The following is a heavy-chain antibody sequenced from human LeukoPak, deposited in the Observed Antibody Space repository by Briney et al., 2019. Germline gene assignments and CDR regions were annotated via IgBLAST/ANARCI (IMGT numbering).Heavy chain of an antibody. V-gene: IGHV4-59*01. CDR1: GGSINSNY. Sequence: SETLSLTCTVSGGSINSNYRSWIRQPPGKGLEWIGYIYYSGNINYNPSLKSRVTISVDTSKNQFSLKLSSVTAADTAVYYCARWGTGDDFWSGYYSFDYWGQGTLVTVSS. CDR2: IYYSGNI. D-gene: IGHD3-3*01. CDR3: ARWGTGDDFWSGYYSFDY. J-gene: IGHJ4*02.